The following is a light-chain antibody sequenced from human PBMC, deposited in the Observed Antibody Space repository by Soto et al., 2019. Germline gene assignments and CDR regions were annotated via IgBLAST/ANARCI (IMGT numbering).Light chain of an antibody. CDR1: QSVLYSPNNNNY. CDR3: QQYAGTPFT. J-gene: IGKJ2*01. Sequence: DIVMTQSPDSLAVSLGERATINCKSSQSVLYSPNNNNYLAWYRQKPGQPPKLLFYWASIRESGVPERFSGSGSGTDFTLTISSLQAEDVAVYYCQQYAGTPFTFGQGTKLEIK. V-gene: IGKV4-1*01. CDR2: WAS.